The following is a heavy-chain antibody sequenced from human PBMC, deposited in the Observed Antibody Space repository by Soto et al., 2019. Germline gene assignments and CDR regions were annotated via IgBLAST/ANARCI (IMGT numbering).Heavy chain of an antibody. CDR2: IHHSGST. J-gene: IGHJ5*02. CDR1: GGSIGSYY. CDR3: ARDPTSTNWFDP. Sequence: QVQLQESGPGLVKPSETLSLTCTVSGGSIGSYYWSWIRKPPGKGLEWIGYIHHSGSTSYNPSLKSRVTISVDTSKTQFSLRLRSGTAADTAVYFCARDPTSTNWFDPWGPGTLVTVSS. V-gene: IGHV4-59*03.